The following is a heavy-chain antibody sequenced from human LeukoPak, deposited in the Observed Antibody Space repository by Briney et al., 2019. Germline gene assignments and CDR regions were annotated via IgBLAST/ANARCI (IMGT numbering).Heavy chain of an antibody. Sequence: GGSLRLSCAASGFTFSDYYMSWIRQAPGKGLEWVSYISSSGSTIYYADSVKGRFTISRDNAKNSLYLQMNSLGVEDTAVYYCARDIAVAGTFFDYWGQGTLVTVSS. CDR2: ISSSGSTI. D-gene: IGHD6-19*01. CDR3: ARDIAVAGTFFDY. CDR1: GFTFSDYY. V-gene: IGHV3-11*01. J-gene: IGHJ4*02.